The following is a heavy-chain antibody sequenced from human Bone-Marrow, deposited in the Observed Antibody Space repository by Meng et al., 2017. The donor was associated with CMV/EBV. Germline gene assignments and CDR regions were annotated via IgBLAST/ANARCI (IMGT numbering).Heavy chain of an antibody. J-gene: IGHJ4*02. CDR1: GFTFSSSW. Sequence: SGFTFSSSWIPWVRQAPGKGLVWVSRINPDGSSTTYADSVKGRFTISRDNAKNTLYLQMNSLRAEDTAVYYCAKRPIPAAGGAFDYWGQGTLVTVSS. CDR2: INPDGSST. V-gene: IGHV3-74*01. D-gene: IGHD6-13*01. CDR3: AKRPIPAAGGAFDY.